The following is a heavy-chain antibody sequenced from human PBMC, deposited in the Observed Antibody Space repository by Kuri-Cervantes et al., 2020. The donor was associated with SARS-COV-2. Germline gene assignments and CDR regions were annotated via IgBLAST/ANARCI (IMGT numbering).Heavy chain of an antibody. V-gene: IGHV3-23*01. Sequence: GGSLRLSCTVSGGSISSYYWSWVRQAPGKGLEWVSAISGSGGSTYYADSVKGRFTISRDNSKNTLYLQMNSLRAEDTAVYYCAKDLRLYSGSYYNDYWGQGTLVTVSS. D-gene: IGHD1-26*01. CDR3: AKDLRLYSGSYYNDY. J-gene: IGHJ4*02. CDR2: ISGSGGST. CDR1: GGSISSYY.